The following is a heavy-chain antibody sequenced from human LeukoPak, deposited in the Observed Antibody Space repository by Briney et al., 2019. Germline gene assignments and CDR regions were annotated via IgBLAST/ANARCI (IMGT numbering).Heavy chain of an antibody. V-gene: IGHV3-7*01. J-gene: IGHJ3*02. CDR3: ARVRIAVAVSAFDI. Sequence: GGSLRPSCAASGFTFSSHCMSWVRQAPGKGLEWVANIKQDGSEKYYVDSVKGRFTISRDNAKNSLYLQMSILRAADTAVYYCARVRIAVAVSAFDIWGKGTMVTVSS. CDR1: GFTFSSHC. D-gene: IGHD6-19*01. CDR2: IKQDGSEK.